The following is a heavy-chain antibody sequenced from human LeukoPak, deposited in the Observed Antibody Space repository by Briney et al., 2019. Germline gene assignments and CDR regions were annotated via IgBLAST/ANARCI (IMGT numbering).Heavy chain of an antibody. D-gene: IGHD6-13*01. CDR2: ISGSGGSR. CDR3: AKSSPIAAAGEVSDF. V-gene: IGHV3-23*01. CDR1: GFTFSSYA. Sequence: PGGSLRLSCAASGFTFSSYAMSWVRQAPGTGLEWLSAISGSGGSRYYAGSLKGRFTISRDNSKSTLYLQMNSLRAEDTAVYYCAKSSPIAAAGEVSDFWGQGTLVTVPS. J-gene: IGHJ4*02.